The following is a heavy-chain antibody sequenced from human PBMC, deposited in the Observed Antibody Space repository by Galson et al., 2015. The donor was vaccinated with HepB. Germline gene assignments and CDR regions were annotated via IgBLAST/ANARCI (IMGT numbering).Heavy chain of an antibody. Sequence: SVKVSCKASGGTFSSYTISWVRQAPGQGLEWMGRIIPILGIANYAQKFQGRVTITADKSTSTAYMELSSLRSEDTAVYYCARNHCSSTSCYGVYYFDYWGQGTLVTVSS. D-gene: IGHD2-2*01. J-gene: IGHJ4*02. CDR3: ARNHCSSTSCYGVYYFDY. CDR2: IIPILGIA. CDR1: GGTFSSYT. V-gene: IGHV1-69*02.